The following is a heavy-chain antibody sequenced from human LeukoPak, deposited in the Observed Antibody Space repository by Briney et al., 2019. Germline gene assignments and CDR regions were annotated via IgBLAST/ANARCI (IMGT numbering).Heavy chain of an antibody. CDR2: ISGSGVGT. D-gene: IGHD2-8*01. CDR3: ASAGVGFSLDP. Sequence: PGGSLRLSCATSGFTFSTYAMTWVRQAPGKGLEWVSAISGSGVGTHYAASVKGRFTISRDNSKNTLYLQMNSLRAEDTAVYYCASAGVGFSLDPWGQGTLVTVSS. V-gene: IGHV3-23*01. CDR1: GFTFSTYA. J-gene: IGHJ5*02.